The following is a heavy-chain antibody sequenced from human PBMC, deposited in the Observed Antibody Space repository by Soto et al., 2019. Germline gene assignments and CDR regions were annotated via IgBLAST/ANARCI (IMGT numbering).Heavy chain of an antibody. Sequence: EVQLVESGGGLVQPGGSLRLSCTASGFTFSDSWMTWVRQAPGKGLEWVARIKPDESEKKYADSVKGRFSTSRDNAKNSMYLQMDILRGEDTAVYYCVRGGSNYASWGQGTLVTVSS. CDR3: VRGGSNYAS. CDR1: GFTFSDSW. CDR2: IKPDESEK. J-gene: IGHJ5*02. V-gene: IGHV3-7*01. D-gene: IGHD4-4*01.